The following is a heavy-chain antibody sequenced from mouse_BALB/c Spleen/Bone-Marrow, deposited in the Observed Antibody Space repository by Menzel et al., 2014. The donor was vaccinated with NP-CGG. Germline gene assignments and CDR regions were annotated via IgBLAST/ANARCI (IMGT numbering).Heavy chain of an antibody. J-gene: IGHJ3*01. CDR1: GYTFTDYW. CDR2: IDPSDSKT. CDR3: ARTAY. V-gene: IGHV1-69*02. Sequence: VKLLESGAELVKPGAPVKLSCKASGYTFTDYWMNWVKQRPGRGLEWIGRIDPSDSKTHYNRKFKDKATLTVDKSSTTAYIQLSNLTSEDSAVYYCARTAYWGQGTLVTVSA.